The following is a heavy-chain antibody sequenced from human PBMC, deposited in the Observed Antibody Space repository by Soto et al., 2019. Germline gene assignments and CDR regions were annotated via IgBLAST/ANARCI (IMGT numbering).Heavy chain of an antibody. Sequence: EVQLVESGGGLVQPGGSLRLSCAASGFTLNSYWMNWFRQAPGKGLEWVANIKHDGTEKYYVDSVRGRFTISRDDAKNSLYLQRNSLRAEDTAVYYCARTNVYDYWGQGTLVTVSS. CDR3: ARTNVYDY. CDR2: IKHDGTEK. D-gene: IGHD1-1*01. CDR1: GFTLNSYW. V-gene: IGHV3-7*03. J-gene: IGHJ4*02.